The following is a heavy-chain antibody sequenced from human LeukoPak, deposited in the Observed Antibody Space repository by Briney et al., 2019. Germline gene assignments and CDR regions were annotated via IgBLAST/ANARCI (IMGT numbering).Heavy chain of an antibody. Sequence: GESLKISCKGSGYSFTSYWIGWVRQMPGKGLEWMGIIYPGDSDTRYSPSFQGQVTISADKSISTAYLQWSSLKASDTAMYYCARPASTGDSSGYYSDLAYYWGQGPLVTVSS. CDR3: ARPASTGDSSGYYSDLAYY. V-gene: IGHV5-51*03. J-gene: IGHJ4*02. CDR2: IYPGDSDT. D-gene: IGHD3-22*01. CDR1: GYSFTSYW.